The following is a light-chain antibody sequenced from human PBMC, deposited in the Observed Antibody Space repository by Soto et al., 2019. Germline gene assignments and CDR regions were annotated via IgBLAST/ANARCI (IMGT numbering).Light chain of an antibody. CDR1: QTIRTY. CDR3: QHSYSAPHT. Sequence: DIQMTQSPSSLSASIGDRVNFTCRASQTIRTYLNWYQQKPGRAPTLLISAASNLHSGVPSRFSGSGSGKDFTLTISSLQPEDSATYYCQHSYSAPHTFGQGTKLEIK. J-gene: IGKJ2*01. V-gene: IGKV1-39*01. CDR2: AAS.